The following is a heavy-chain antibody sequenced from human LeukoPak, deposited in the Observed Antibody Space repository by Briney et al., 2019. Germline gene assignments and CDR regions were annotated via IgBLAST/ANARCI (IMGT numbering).Heavy chain of an antibody. CDR2: IGVDGSEK. J-gene: IGHJ5*02. Sequence: PGGSLRLSCTASGINFSRYWMSWVRQAPGTGLEWVANIGVDGSEKSYMDAAKGRFTISRDNRKNLLFLEVSTLRAEDTAIYYCARDNIVAAAGQDLWGQGILVTVSS. D-gene: IGHD6-13*01. CDR1: GINFSRYW. CDR3: ARDNIVAAAGQDL. V-gene: IGHV3-7*03.